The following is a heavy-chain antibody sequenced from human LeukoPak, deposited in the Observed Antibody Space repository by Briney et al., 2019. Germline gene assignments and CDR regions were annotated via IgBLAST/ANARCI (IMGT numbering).Heavy chain of an antibody. V-gene: IGHV3-30*18. CDR1: GFTFSSYG. J-gene: IGHJ3*02. CDR3: AKDGHKYYYDSSGYSLGAFDI. CDR2: ISYDGSNK. D-gene: IGHD3-22*01. Sequence: GGSLRLSCAASGFTFSSYGMHWVRQAPGKGLEWVAVISYDGSNKYYADSVKGRFTISRDNSKNTLYLQMNSLRAEDTAVYYCAKDGHKYYYDSSGYSLGAFDIWGQGTMVTVSS.